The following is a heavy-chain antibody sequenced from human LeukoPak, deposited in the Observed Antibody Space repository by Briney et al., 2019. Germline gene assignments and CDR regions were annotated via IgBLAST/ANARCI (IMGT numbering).Heavy chain of an antibody. V-gene: IGHV3-23*01. J-gene: IGHJ6*02. Sequence: QTGGSLRLSCAASGFTFSSYAMSWVRQAPGKGLEWVSTIINTGGVTYYADSVKGRFTISRDNSKNTLYLQMNSLRAEDTAVYFCASNTISLGPYYYYGMDVWGQGTTVTVSS. CDR2: IINTGGVT. CDR3: ASNTISLGPYYYYGMDV. D-gene: IGHD3-9*01. CDR1: GFTFSSYA.